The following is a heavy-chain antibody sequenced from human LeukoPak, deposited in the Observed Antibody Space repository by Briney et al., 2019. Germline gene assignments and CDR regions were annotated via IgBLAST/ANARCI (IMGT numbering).Heavy chain of an antibody. J-gene: IGHJ4*02. V-gene: IGHV3-48*01. CDR2: ISGGADPI. CDR1: GFSLSSYS. CDR3: TRDRSRAEDD. Sequence: GGSLRLSCVASGFSLSSYSINWVRQAPGKGLEWVSYISGGADPIYYADSVKGRFTISRDIGKNSLYLQMNSLRGEDTAVYYCTRDRSRAEDDWGQGTLVTVSS. D-gene: IGHD1-14*01.